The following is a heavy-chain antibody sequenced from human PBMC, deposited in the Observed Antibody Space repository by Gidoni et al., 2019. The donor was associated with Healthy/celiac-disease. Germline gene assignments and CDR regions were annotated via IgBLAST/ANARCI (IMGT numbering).Heavy chain of an antibody. D-gene: IGHD2-2*01. CDR3: AKEDIVVVPAAPNYYYGMDV. Sequence: EVQLLESGGGLVQPGGSLRLSCAASVFTFSRYAMSWVRQAPGKGLEWVSAISGSGGSTYYADSVKGRFTISRDNSKNTLYLQMNSLRAEDTAVYYCAKEDIVVVPAAPNYYYGMDVWGQGTTVTVSS. CDR1: VFTFSRYA. J-gene: IGHJ6*02. CDR2: ISGSGGST. V-gene: IGHV3-23*01.